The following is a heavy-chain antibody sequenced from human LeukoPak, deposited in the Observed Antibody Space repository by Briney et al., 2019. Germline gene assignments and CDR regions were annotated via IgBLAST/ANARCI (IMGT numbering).Heavy chain of an antibody. V-gene: IGHV4-59*08. CDR3: ARLAGHFDY. D-gene: IGHD2-21*01. CDR1: GGSISSYY. Sequence: SETLSLTCTVSGGSISSYYWSWIRQPPGKGLEWIGYIYYSGSTNYNPPLKSRVTISVDTSKNQFSLKLSSVTAADTAVYYCARLAGHFDYWGQGTLVTVSS. J-gene: IGHJ4*02. CDR2: IYYSGST.